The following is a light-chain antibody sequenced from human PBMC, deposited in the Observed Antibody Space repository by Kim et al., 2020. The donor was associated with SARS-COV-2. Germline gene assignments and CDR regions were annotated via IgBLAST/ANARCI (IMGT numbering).Light chain of an antibody. Sequence: SYELTQPPSVSVSPGQTASITCSGAKLGDKYAYWYQQKPGQSPVLVIYQHTKRPSGISQRFSGSSSGNTATLTISPAQTVDEADYYCQAWDSSTAVFGRG. CDR1: KLGDKY. CDR3: QAWDSSTAV. CDR2: QHT. J-gene: IGLJ3*02. V-gene: IGLV3-1*01.